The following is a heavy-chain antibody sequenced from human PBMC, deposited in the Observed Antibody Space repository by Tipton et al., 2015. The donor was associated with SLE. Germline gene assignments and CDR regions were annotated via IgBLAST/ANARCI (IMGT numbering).Heavy chain of an antibody. D-gene: IGHD3-22*01. CDR2: INWNSGDI. CDR3: AKNRGYYYDSGGYADY. V-gene: IGHV3-9*01. CDR1: GFTFDDYA. J-gene: IGHJ4*02. Sequence: SLRLSCAASGFTFDDYAMHWVRQAPGKGLEWVSSINWNSGDIGYADSVKGRFTISRDNAKNSLYLQMSSLRPEDTALYYCAKNRGYYYDSGGYADYWGQGTLVTVSS.